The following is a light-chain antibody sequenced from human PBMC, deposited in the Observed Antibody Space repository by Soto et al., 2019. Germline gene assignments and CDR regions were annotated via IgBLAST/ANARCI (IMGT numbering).Light chain of an antibody. Sequence: DVPMTQSPSTLSAFVGDRVTITCRATQDINNWLAWYQQKPGKAPRLLIYDVSTLQTGVPSRFTGRGSGTEATLIISSLQPDDVATYYCQQYFHYPVTFGRGTKVDIK. CDR1: QDINNW. CDR3: QQYFHYPVT. CDR2: DVS. J-gene: IGKJ2*01. V-gene: IGKV1-5*01.